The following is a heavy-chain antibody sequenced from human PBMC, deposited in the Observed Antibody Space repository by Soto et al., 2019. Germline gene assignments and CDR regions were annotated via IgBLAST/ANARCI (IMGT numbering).Heavy chain of an antibody. D-gene: IGHD5-12*01. Sequence: EVQLLESGGGLVQPGGSLRLSCAASGFTFATYTMSWVRQTPGKGLEWVSAITGSDGGTYYADSVKGRFTISRDNSKNTLYLQMNSLGAEDTAVYYCAKNSAATIRVGFDYWGQGTLVTVSS. CDR3: AKNSAATIRVGFDY. V-gene: IGHV3-23*01. J-gene: IGHJ4*02. CDR2: ITGSDGGT. CDR1: GFTFATYT.